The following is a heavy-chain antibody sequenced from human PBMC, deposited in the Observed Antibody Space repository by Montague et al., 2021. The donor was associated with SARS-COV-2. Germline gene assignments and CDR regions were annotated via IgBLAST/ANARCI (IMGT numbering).Heavy chain of an antibody. D-gene: IGHD5-24*01. V-gene: IGHV4-59*01. CDR3: ARDWAVLTRDGYNYGWFDP. CDR1: GGSLSSYY. Sequence: SETLSLTCTVSGGSLSSYYWSWIRQPPGKGLEWIGYIYYTGGTNYNPSLESRVTISLDTSKNQFSLRLSSVNPADTAVYYCARDWAVLTRDGYNYGWFDPWGQGTLVTVSS. J-gene: IGHJ5*02. CDR2: IYYTGGT.